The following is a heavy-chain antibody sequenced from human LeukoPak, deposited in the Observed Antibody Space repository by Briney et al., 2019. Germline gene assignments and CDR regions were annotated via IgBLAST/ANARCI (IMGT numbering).Heavy chain of an antibody. Sequence: GGSLRLSCAASGFTFSYTWMSWVRQAPGKGLEWVGRIKRKTDGGTTDHAAPVKGRFTISRDDSKNTLYLQMKSLKTEDTAVYYCTAGLGSRDHDYWGQGTLVTVSS. CDR2: IKRKTDGGTT. V-gene: IGHV3-15*01. J-gene: IGHJ4*02. CDR3: TAGLGSRDHDY. D-gene: IGHD1-26*01. CDR1: GFTFSYTW.